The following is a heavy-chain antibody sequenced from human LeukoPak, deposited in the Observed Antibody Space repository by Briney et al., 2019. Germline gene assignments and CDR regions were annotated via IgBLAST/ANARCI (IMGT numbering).Heavy chain of an antibody. V-gene: IGHV4-34*01. CDR2: VNHSGST. Sequence: MASETLSLTCAVYGGSFSAYYWSWIRQPPGKGLEWIGEVNHSGSTNYNPSLKSRVAISVDTPRNQFSLRLSSVTAADTAVYYCARGQRITMTDWGQGTLVTVSS. CDR1: GGSFSAYY. J-gene: IGHJ4*02. D-gene: IGHD3-22*01. CDR3: ARGQRITMTD.